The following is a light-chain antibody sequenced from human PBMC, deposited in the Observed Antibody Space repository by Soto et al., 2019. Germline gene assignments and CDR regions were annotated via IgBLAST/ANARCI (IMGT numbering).Light chain of an antibody. CDR3: HHYNRRT. CDR1: QSISSC. V-gene: IGKV1-39*01. CDR2: AAS. J-gene: IGKJ1*01. Sequence: DIQMTQSPSSLSPSVGDRVTITCRASQSISSCLNWYQQKPGKAPKLLIYAASSLQSGVPSRCSGTGSESAFTITISHTQPYDFSTYYCHHYNRRTFGQGTKGDIK.